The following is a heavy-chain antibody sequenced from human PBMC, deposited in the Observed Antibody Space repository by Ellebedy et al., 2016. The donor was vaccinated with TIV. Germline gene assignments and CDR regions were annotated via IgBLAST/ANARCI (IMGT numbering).Heavy chain of an antibody. CDR2: INPNSGGT. CDR1: GYTFTDYF. V-gene: IGHV1-2*02. CDR3: ARDLGGSIAEYFHH. J-gene: IGHJ1*01. Sequence: ASVKVSCXASGYTFTDYFMHWVRQAPGQGLEWMGWINPNSGGTNYAQNFQGRVTMTTDTSISTAYMELSRLRSDDTAVYYCARDLGGSIAEYFHHWGQGTLVTVSS.